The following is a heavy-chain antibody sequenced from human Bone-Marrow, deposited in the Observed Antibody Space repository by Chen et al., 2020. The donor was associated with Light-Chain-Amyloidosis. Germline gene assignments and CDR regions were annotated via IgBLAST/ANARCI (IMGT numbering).Heavy chain of an antibody. D-gene: IGHD3-10*01. CDR3: ARADYLVSGSYYLFGH. Sequence: DVYLVESGGGLGQPGGSLRLSCRASSFTFSSYGMSWVRQAPGKGLEYVSGINGLGLNTYYADSVKGRFTISRDNAQTTLYLQMNNLRAEDTAVYYCARADYLVSGSYYLFGHWGQGALVTVSS. CDR2: INGLGLNT. V-gene: IGHV3-23*04. J-gene: IGHJ4*02. CDR1: SFTFSSYG.